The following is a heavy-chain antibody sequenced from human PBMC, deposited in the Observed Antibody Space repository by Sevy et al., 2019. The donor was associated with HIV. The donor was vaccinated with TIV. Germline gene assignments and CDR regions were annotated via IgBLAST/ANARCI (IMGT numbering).Heavy chain of an antibody. CDR1: GYNFTSYW. V-gene: IGHV5-10-1*01. J-gene: IGHJ5*02. D-gene: IGHD3-22*01. CDR3: ARTGDSSGRDNCFDP. Sequence: GESLKISCKGSGYNFTSYWISWVHQMAGKGLEWMGRIDPGDSYTHYNPSFQGHVTFSVDKSINTAYLQWSSLKASDTAMYYCARTGDSSGRDNCFDPWGQGTLVTVSS. CDR2: IDPGDSYT.